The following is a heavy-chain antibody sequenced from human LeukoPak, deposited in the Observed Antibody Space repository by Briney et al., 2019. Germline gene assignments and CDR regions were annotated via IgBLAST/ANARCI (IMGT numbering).Heavy chain of an antibody. J-gene: IGHJ4*02. CDR1: GFTFSSYA. D-gene: IGHD2-15*01. Sequence: PGGSLRLSCAASGFTFSSYAMHRVRQAPGKGLEWVAIISYDGSDTYYTDSVKGRFTISRDNSKNTLYLQMNSLRAEDTAVYYCASARVVEVLATPTALDYSGQGTLVTASS. CDR2: ISYDGSDT. CDR3: ASARVVEVLATPTALDY. V-gene: IGHV3-30-3*01.